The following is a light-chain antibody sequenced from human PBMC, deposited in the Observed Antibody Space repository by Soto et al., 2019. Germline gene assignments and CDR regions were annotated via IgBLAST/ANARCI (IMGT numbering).Light chain of an antibody. CDR2: QVS. J-gene: IGLJ3*02. Sequence: QSALTQPASVSGSPGQSITISCTGTSSDVGGYDFVSWYQHHPGKAPRLIIYQVSNRPSGVSNRFSGSKSGNTASLTISGLQPEDEADYYCSSYISMIVRVFGGGTKLTV. V-gene: IGLV2-14*01. CDR3: SSYISMIVRV. CDR1: SSDVGGYDF.